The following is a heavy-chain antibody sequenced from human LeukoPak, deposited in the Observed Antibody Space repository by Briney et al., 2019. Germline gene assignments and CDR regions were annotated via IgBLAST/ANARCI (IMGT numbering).Heavy chain of an antibody. Sequence: GGSLRLSCVASGFTFSNYEMSWVRQAPGKGLEWVSHISSSGSTRYYADSVKGRFTISRDNAKNSLCLQMNSLRVDDTAVYYCATAERLDSSTYCPIPLDCWGQGTLVTVSS. CDR2: ISSSGSTR. V-gene: IGHV3-48*03. CDR1: GFTFSNYE. D-gene: IGHD3-22*01. J-gene: IGHJ4*02. CDR3: ATAERLDSSTYCPIPLDC.